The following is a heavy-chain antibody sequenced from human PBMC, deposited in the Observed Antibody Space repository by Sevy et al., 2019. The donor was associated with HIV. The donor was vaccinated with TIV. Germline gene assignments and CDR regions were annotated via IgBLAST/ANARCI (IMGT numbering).Heavy chain of an antibody. D-gene: IGHD4-4*01. J-gene: IGHJ6*02. CDR2: IKRDGSER. CDR3: ARDCNSKTCLWGLDV. Sequence: GGSLRLSCEASGFTFTNYWMTWVRQAPGKGLEWVANIKRDGSERYYVDSVKGRLTISRDNAKTSLYLQMNSLRVEDTAIYFCARDCNSKTCLWGLDVWGQGTTVTVSS. CDR1: GFTFTNYW. V-gene: IGHV3-7*03.